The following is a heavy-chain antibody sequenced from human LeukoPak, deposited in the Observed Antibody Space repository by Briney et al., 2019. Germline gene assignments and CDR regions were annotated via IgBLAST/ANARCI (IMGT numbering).Heavy chain of an antibody. CDR1: GGSISSSSYY. CDR3: ARGFSAVAGTGYYFDY. V-gene: IGHV4-39*07. Sequence: SETLSLTCTVSGGSISSSSYYWGWIRQPPGKGLEWIGSIYYSGSTYYNPSLKSRVTISVDTSKNQFSLKLSSVTAADTAVYYCARGFSAVAGTGYYFDYWGQGTLVTVSS. J-gene: IGHJ4*02. CDR2: IYYSGST. D-gene: IGHD6-19*01.